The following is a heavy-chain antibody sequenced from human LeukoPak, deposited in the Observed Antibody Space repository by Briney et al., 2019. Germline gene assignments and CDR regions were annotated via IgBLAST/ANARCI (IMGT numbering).Heavy chain of an antibody. V-gene: IGHV4-31*02. CDR2: IYYSGST. CDR3: ARGGDYDSSGIGY. J-gene: IGHJ4*02. Sequence: GYIYYSGSTYYNPSLKSRVTISVDTSKNQFSLKLSSVTAADTAVYYCARGGDYDSSGIGYWGQGTLVTVSS. D-gene: IGHD3-22*01.